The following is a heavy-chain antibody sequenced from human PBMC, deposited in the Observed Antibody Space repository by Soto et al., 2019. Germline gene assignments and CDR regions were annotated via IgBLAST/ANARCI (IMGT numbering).Heavy chain of an antibody. CDR2: ITPLFGIP. CDR1: GGTSRSLS. Sequence: QVQLVQSGAEVKKPGSSVKVSCKASGGTSRSLSITWVRQAPGQGLEWMGGITPLFGIPNYPQKFQGRLTITADKSPGTAYSELSSLRSEDTAVYYCARDTHSAGGWFDTWGRGTLVTVSS. J-gene: IGHJ5*02. V-gene: IGHV1-69*17. CDR3: ARDTHSAGGWFDT. D-gene: IGHD2-15*01.